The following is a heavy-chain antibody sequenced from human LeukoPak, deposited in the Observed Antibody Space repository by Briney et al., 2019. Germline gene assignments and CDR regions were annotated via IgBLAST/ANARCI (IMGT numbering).Heavy chain of an antibody. CDR1: GFTFSSYW. CDR2: IKQDGSEK. V-gene: IGHV3-7*01. CDR3: ARVSRSQTHYYDSSGYTTDAFDI. Sequence: PGGSLRLSCAASGFTFSSYWMSWVRQAPGKGLEWVANIKQDGSEKYYVDSVKGRFTISGDNAKNSLYLQMNSLRAEDTAVYYCARVSRSQTHYYDSSGYTTDAFDIWGQGTMVTVSS. J-gene: IGHJ3*02. D-gene: IGHD3-22*01.